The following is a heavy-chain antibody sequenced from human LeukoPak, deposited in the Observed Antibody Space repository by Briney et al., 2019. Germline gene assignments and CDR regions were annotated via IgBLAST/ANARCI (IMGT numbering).Heavy chain of an antibody. CDR3: VVGRPHHSHDSSDYLDH. CDR1: RLXVCSKS. D-gene: IGHD2-15*01. V-gene: IGHV3-66*01. CDR2: LHTAAYT. Sequence: PGRSLRLSCAPSRLXVCSKSMMCVRQAPGHGRQSSSALHTAAYTDFADSVRGRFIISRDGSKNTFLLQMNHLTGAHTHVSSAVVGRPHHSHDSSDYLDHWGRGTLVPVS. J-gene: IGHJ5*02.